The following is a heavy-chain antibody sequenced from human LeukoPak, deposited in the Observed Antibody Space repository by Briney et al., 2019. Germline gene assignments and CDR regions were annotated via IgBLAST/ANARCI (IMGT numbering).Heavy chain of an antibody. D-gene: IGHD6-13*01. V-gene: IGHV1-2*02. CDR1: GYTFTGYY. Sequence: ASVKVSCKASGYTFTGYYMHWVRQAPGQGLEWMGWINPNSGGTNYAQKFQGRVTMTRDTSISTAYMELSRLRSDDTVVYYCARRRKGSSSWYDAFDIWGQGTMVTVSS. CDR3: ARRRKGSSSWYDAFDI. J-gene: IGHJ3*02. CDR2: INPNSGGT.